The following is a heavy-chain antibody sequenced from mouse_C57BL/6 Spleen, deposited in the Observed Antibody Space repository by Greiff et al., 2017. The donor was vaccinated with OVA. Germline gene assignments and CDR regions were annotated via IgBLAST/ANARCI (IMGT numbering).Heavy chain of an antibody. CDR3: ARSYYGSSYAMDY. Sequence: VKLMESGAELVKPGASVKISCKASGYAFSRYWMNWVKQRPGKGLEWIGQIYPGDGDTNYTGKFKGKATLTADKSSSTAYMQLSSLTSEDSAVYFCARSYYGSSYAMDYWGQGTSVTVSS. D-gene: IGHD1-1*01. J-gene: IGHJ4*01. CDR2: IYPGDGDT. V-gene: IGHV1-80*01. CDR1: GYAFSRYW.